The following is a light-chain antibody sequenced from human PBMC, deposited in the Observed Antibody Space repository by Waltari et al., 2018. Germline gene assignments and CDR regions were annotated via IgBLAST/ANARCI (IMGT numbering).Light chain of an antibody. V-gene: IGKV1-39*01. J-gene: IGKJ1*01. CDR1: QTINMF. CDR2: AAS. Sequence: DIQLTQSPSSLSASVGDRVTITCRASQTINMFLNWYQQHPGKAPKLLIFAASNLQTGVPSRFSGSGSATHFTLTISSLQPEDFATYHCQQSYNTPWTFGQGTKVEIK. CDR3: QQSYNTPWT.